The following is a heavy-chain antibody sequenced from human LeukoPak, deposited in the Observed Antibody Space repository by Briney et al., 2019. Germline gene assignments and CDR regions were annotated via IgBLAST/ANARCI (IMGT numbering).Heavy chain of an antibody. CDR2: ISYDGNNK. CDR3: ARGYDYYYYGMDV. Sequence: PGGSLRLSCAASGFTFSSYAMYWVRQAPGTGLEWVAVISYDGNNKYYADSVKGRFTISRDNSKNTLYLQTNSLRAEDTAVYYCARGYDYYYYGMDVWGQGTTVTVSS. CDR1: GFTFSSYA. D-gene: IGHD5-12*01. J-gene: IGHJ6*02. V-gene: IGHV3-30-3*01.